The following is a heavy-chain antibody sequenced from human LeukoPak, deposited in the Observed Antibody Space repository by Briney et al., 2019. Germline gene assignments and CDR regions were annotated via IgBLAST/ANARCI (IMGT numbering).Heavy chain of an antibody. CDR2: IRSGGENT. Sequence: PGGSLRLSCAASGFTISTYSMSWFRQAPGKGLEWVSAIRSGGENTYYADSVRGRFTISRDNSRGTLSLQMNSLRAEDTAVYFCAILSWDGRGSFYWGQGTLVTVSS. CDR1: GFTISTYS. V-gene: IGHV3-23*01. J-gene: IGHJ4*02. D-gene: IGHD2/OR15-2a*01. CDR3: AILSWDGRGSFY.